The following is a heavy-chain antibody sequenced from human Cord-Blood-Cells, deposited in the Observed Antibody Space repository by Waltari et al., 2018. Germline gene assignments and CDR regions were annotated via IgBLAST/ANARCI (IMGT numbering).Heavy chain of an antibody. V-gene: IGHV3-49*04. CDR3: TRASEPAAIIFDY. Sequence: EVQLVESGGGLVQPGRSLRLSCTASGFTFGDYAMSWVRQAPGKGLEWVGFSRSKAYGGTTEYAASVKGRFTISRDDSKSIAYLQMNSLKTEDTAVYYCTRASEPAAIIFDYWGQGTLVTVSS. CDR2: SRSKAYGGTT. J-gene: IGHJ4*02. CDR1: GFTFGDYA. D-gene: IGHD2-2*01.